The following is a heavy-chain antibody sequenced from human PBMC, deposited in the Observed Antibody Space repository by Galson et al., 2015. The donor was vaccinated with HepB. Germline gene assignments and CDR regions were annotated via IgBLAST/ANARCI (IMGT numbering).Heavy chain of an antibody. Sequence: SLRLSCAASGFTFSNAWMSWVRQAPGKGLEWVGRIKSKTDGGTTDYAAPVKGRITISRDDSKNTLYLKMNSLKTEDTAVYYCTTAPRGKVRRVLAAAGMHDYWGQGTLVTVSS. CDR2: IKSKTDGGTT. CDR3: TTAPRGKVRRVLAAAGMHDY. CDR1: GFTFSNAW. J-gene: IGHJ4*02. D-gene: IGHD6-13*01. V-gene: IGHV3-15*01.